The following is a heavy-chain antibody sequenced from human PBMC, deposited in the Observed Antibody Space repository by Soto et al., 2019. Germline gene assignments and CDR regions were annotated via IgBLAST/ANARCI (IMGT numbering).Heavy chain of an antibody. CDR2: ISSNGGRT. V-gene: IGHV3-23*01. D-gene: IGHD1-20*01. J-gene: IGHJ6*02. CDR1: GFTFGNYF. Sequence: EVQLLESGGGLVQPGESLRLSCAASGFTFGNYFMNWVRQAPGKGLEWVADISSNGGRTHYADSVRGRFTISRDNSMNTRYLQMSSLRAEDTALYYCAKDLNWYGMDVWGQGTTVTVSS. CDR3: AKDLNWYGMDV.